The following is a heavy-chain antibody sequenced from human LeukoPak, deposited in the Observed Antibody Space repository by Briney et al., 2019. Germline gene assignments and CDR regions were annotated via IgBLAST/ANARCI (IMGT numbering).Heavy chain of an antibody. CDR3: AKALTMIRTDAFDI. D-gene: IGHD3-22*01. V-gene: IGHV3-74*01. CDR2: INSDGSST. J-gene: IGHJ3*02. Sequence: RPGGSLRLSCAASGFTFSSYWMHWVRQAPGKGLVWVSRINSDGSSTSYADSVKGRFTISRDNAKNTLYLQMNSLRAEDTAVYYCAKALTMIRTDAFDIWGQGTMVTVSS. CDR1: GFTFSSYW.